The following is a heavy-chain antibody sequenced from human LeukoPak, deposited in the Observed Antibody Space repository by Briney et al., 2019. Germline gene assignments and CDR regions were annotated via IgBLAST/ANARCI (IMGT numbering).Heavy chain of an antibody. CDR3: AELGITMIGGV. D-gene: IGHD3-10*02. V-gene: IGHV3-48*03. CDR1: GFTFSSYE. J-gene: IGHJ6*04. Sequence: GGSLRLSCAASGFTFSSYEMNWVRQAPGKGLAWVSYINSSGSTIYYADSVKGRFTISRDNAKNSLYLQMNSLRAEDTAVYYCAELGITMIGGVWGKGTTVTISS. CDR2: INSSGSTI.